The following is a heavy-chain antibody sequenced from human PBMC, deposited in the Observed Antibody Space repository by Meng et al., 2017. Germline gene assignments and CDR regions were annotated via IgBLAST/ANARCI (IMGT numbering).Heavy chain of an antibody. V-gene: IGHV1-69*13. J-gene: IGHJ6*02. CDR3: ARVSVVVPAASSSGYYYYGMDV. CDR2: IIPIFGTA. D-gene: IGHD2-2*01. CDR1: GGTFSSYA. Sequence: SVKVSCKASGGTFSSYAISWVRQAPGQGLEWMGGIIPIFGTANYAQKFQGRVTITADESTSTAYMELSSLRSEDTAAYYCARVSVVVPAASSSGYYYYGMDVWGQGTTVTVSS.